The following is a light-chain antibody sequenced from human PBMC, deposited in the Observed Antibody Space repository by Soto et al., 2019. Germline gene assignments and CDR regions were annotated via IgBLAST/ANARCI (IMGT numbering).Light chain of an antibody. CDR2: EVS. V-gene: IGLV2-14*01. Sequence: QSALTQPASVSGSPGQSITISCTGSSTDVGSFNYVSWYQKHPGKAPKLIIYEVSNRPSGVSSRFSGSKSGNTASLTISGLQTEDEAEYYCSSYTSSSTLGVFGGGTKLTVL. CDR1: STDVGSFNY. J-gene: IGLJ3*02. CDR3: SSYTSSSTLGV.